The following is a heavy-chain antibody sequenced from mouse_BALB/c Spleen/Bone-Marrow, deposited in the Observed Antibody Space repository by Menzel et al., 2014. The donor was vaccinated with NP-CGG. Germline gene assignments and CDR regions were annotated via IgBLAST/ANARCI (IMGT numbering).Heavy chain of an antibody. CDR1: GFTFTDYY. CDR2: IRHKANGYTT. V-gene: IGHV7-3*02. CDR3: ARYGDDYFDY. D-gene: IGHD2-13*01. J-gene: IGHJ2*01. Sequence: EVKLMESGGGLVQPGGSLRLSCAPSGFTFTDYYMSWVRPPPGKALEWLGFIRHKANGYTTEYSASVKGRFTISRDKSQSILYRQMNTLRAEDSATYYFARYGDDYFDYWGQGTTLTGAS.